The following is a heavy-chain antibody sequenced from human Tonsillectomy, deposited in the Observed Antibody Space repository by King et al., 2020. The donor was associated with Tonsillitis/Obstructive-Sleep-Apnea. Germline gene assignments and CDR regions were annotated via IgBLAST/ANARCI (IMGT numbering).Heavy chain of an antibody. J-gene: IGHJ4*02. Sequence: VQLVESGGGLVQPGGSLRLSCAASGFTFSSYAMSWVRQAPGKGLEWVSAISGSGGSTYYADSVKGRFTISRYNSKNTLYLQMNSLRAEDTAVYYCAKDWGDIAARPRHFDYWGQGTLVTVSS. CDR2: ISGSGGST. CDR1: GFTFSSYA. V-gene: IGHV3-23*04. D-gene: IGHD6-6*01. CDR3: AKDWGDIAARPRHFDY.